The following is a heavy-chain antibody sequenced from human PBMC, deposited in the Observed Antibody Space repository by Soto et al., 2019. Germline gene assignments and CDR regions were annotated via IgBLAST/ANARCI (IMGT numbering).Heavy chain of an antibody. CDR3: ASNSGSSGSAINDAFDI. Sequence: GGSLRLSSAASGFTFSSYAMHWVRQDPGKGLEWVAVISYDGSNKYYADSVKGRFTISRDNSKNTLYLQMNSLRAEDTAVYYCASNSGSSGSAINDAFDIWGQGTMVTVSS. D-gene: IGHD1-26*01. CDR2: ISYDGSNK. V-gene: IGHV3-30-3*01. CDR1: GFTFSSYA. J-gene: IGHJ3*02.